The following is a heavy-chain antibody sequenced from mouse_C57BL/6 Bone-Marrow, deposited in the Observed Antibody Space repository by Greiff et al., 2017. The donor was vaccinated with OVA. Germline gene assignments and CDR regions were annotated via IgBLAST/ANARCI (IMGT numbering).Heavy chain of an antibody. J-gene: IGHJ2*01. CDR3: TGPYYYGFDY. V-gene: IGHV6-3*01. CDR2: IRLKSDNYAT. Sequence: EVQGVESGGGLVQPGGSMKLSCVASGFTFSNYWMNWVRQSPEKGLEWVAQIRLKSDNYATHYAESVKGRFTISRDDSKSSVYLQMNNLRAEDTGIYYCTGPYYYGFDYWGQGTTLTVSS. D-gene: IGHD1-1*01. CDR1: GFTFSNYW.